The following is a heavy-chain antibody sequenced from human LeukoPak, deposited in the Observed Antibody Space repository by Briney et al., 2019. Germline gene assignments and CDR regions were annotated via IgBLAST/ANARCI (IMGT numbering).Heavy chain of an antibody. CDR2: IYTSGST. V-gene: IGHV4-61*02. CDR3: AREVIAVAGTGYFDY. CDR1: GGSISSGSYY. D-gene: IGHD6-19*01. J-gene: IGHJ4*02. Sequence: SETLSLTCTVSGGSISSGSYYWSWIRQPAGKGLEWIGRIYTSGSTNYNPSLKSRVTISVDTSKNQLSLKLSSVTAADTAVYYCAREVIAVAGTGYFDYWGQGTLVTVSS.